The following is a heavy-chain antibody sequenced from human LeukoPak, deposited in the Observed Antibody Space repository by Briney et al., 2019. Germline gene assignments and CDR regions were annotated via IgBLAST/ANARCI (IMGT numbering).Heavy chain of an antibody. J-gene: IGHJ3*02. CDR3: ASPEWLPDSIDI. V-gene: IGHV3-7*01. CDR2: IKPDGSEK. CDR1: GFTFSNYW. D-gene: IGHD3-3*01. Sequence: GGSLRLSCAGSGFTFSNYWMTWVRQAPGKGLEWVANIKPDGSEKYYVDSVKGRFTISRDNARNSLYLQMNSLRAEDTAVYYCASPEWLPDSIDIWGQGTMVTVSS.